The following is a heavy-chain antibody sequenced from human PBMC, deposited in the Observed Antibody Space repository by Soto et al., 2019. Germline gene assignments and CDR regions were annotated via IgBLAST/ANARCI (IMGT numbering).Heavy chain of an antibody. J-gene: IGHJ3*02. CDR1: GFTFSSYA. V-gene: IGHV3-23*01. Sequence: GGSLRLSCAASGFTFSSYAMSWVRQAPGKGLEWVSAISGSGGSTYYADSVKGRFTISRDNSKNTLYLQMNSLRAEDTAVYYCAKGSDEERIRFLASDAFDIWGQGTMVTVSS. CDR2: ISGSGGST. D-gene: IGHD3-3*01. CDR3: AKGSDEERIRFLASDAFDI.